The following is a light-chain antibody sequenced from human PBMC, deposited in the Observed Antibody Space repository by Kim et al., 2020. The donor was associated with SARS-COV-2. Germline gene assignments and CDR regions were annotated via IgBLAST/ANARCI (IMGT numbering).Light chain of an antibody. CDR1: YSDVDNYNH. V-gene: IGLV2-14*03. Sequence: QSALTQPVSVSGSPGQSITISCTGTYSDVDNYNHVSWYQQHPGKAPKLIIYAVTDRPSGVSSRFSGSKSGNTASLTISGLQAEDEADYYCSSYTSSSTLVVFGGGTQLTVL. CDR3: SSYTSSSTLVV. CDR2: AVT. J-gene: IGLJ2*01.